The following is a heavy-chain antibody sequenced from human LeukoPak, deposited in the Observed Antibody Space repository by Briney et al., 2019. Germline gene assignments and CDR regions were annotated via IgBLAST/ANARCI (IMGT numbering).Heavy chain of an antibody. V-gene: IGHV4-34*01. D-gene: IGHD2-15*01. CDR2: INHSGST. CDR1: GGSFSGYY. CDR3: ARDFTCSGGSCYSADWFDP. J-gene: IGHJ5*02. Sequence: SETLSLTCAVYGGSFSGYYWSWIRQPPGKRLEWIGEINHSGSTNYNPSLKSRVTISVDTSKNQFSLKLSSVTAADTAVYYCARDFTCSGGSCYSADWFDPWGQGTLVTVSS.